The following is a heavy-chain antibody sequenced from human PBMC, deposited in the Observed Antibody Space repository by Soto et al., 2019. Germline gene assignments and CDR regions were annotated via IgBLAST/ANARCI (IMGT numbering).Heavy chain of an antibody. Sequence: QVQLVESGGGVVQPGRSLRLSCAASGFTFSSYAMHWVRQAPGKGLEWVAVISYDGSNKYYADSVKGRFTISRDNSKHTLYLQMNSLRAEDTAVYYCASPRLSSDGTAPIDYWGQGTLVTVSS. CDR3: ASPRLSSDGTAPIDY. CDR2: ISYDGSNK. V-gene: IGHV3-30-3*01. CDR1: GFTFSSYA. D-gene: IGHD3-10*01. J-gene: IGHJ4*02.